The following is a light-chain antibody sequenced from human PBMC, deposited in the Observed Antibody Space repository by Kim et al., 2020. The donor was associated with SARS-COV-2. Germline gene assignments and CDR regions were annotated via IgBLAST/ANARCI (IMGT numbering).Light chain of an antibody. J-gene: IGLJ3*02. CDR3: QAWDSSRAV. CDR2: QDS. Sequence: SYELTQPPSVSVSPGQTASITCSGDKLGDKYACWYQQKPGQSPVLVIYQDSKRPSGIPERFSGSNSGNTATLTISGTQAMDEADYYCQAWDSSRAVFGGGTQLTVL. CDR1: KLGDKY. V-gene: IGLV3-1*01.